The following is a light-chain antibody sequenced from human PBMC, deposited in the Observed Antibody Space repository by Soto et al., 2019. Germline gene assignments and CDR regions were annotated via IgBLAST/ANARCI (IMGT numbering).Light chain of an antibody. CDR1: QSISSW. V-gene: IGKV1-5*01. CDR3: QQYGSSGT. CDR2: DAS. J-gene: IGKJ4*02. Sequence: DIRVKKSSSTLSAYVQDKVTITCRARQSISSWLAWYQQKPVKAPKLLIYDASSLESGVPSRFSGSGSGTEFTLTISSLQPDDFAVYYCQQYGSSGTFAEGTNVAIK.